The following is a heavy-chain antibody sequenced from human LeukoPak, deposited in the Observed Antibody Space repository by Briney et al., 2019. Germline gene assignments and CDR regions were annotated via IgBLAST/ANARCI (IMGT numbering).Heavy chain of an antibody. Sequence: GGSLRLSCAASGFTFSDYYMSWIRQAPGKGLEWVSYNSSSSSYTNYADSVKGRFTISRDNAKNSLYLQMNSLRAEDTAVYYCARDPASYDTTGLKYYYGMDVWGQGTTVTVSS. V-gene: IGHV3-11*05. CDR2: NSSSSSYT. J-gene: IGHJ6*02. D-gene: IGHD3-9*01. CDR3: ARDPASYDTTGLKYYYGMDV. CDR1: GFTFSDYY.